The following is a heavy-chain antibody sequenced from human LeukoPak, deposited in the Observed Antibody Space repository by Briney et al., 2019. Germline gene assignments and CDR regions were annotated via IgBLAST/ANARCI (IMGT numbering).Heavy chain of an antibody. Sequence: MASETLSLTCTVSGGSISSSSCYWGWIRQPPGKGLEWIGSIYYSGSTYYNPSLKSRVTISVDTSKNQFSLKLSSVTAADTAVYYCAESSHYYDTIDYWGQGTLVTVSS. V-gene: IGHV4-39*07. CDR2: IYYSGST. D-gene: IGHD3-22*01. CDR3: AESSHYYDTIDY. CDR1: GGSISSSSCY. J-gene: IGHJ4*02.